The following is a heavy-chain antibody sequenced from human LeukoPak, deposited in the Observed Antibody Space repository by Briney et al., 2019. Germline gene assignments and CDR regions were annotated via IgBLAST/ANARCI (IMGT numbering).Heavy chain of an antibody. D-gene: IGHD3-10*01. CDR2: MNPNSGNT. CDR3: ARAPLYGSGSRNNWFDP. Sequence: ASVKVSCKASGYTFTSYDINWVRQATGQGLEWMGWMNPNSGNTGYAQKFQGRVTITRNTSLSTAYMELSSLRSEDTAVYYCARAPLYGSGSRNNWFDPWGQGTLVTVSS. CDR1: GYTFTSYD. J-gene: IGHJ5*02. V-gene: IGHV1-8*03.